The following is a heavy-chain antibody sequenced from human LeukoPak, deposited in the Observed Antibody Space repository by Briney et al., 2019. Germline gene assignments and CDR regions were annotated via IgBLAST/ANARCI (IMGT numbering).Heavy chain of an antibody. J-gene: IGHJ5*02. D-gene: IGHD3-10*01. CDR3: TRGGLNMVRGIIPKEAWGWFDP. CDR1: GGSISSGSYY. CDR2: IYRSGST. Sequence: SQTLSLTCTVSGGSISSGSYYWTWIRQPAGKGLEWIGRIYRSGSTNYNPSLKSRVTISVDTSKNQFSLKLSSVTAADTAVYYCTRGGLNMVRGIIPKEAWGWFDPWGQGTLVTVPS. V-gene: IGHV4-61*02.